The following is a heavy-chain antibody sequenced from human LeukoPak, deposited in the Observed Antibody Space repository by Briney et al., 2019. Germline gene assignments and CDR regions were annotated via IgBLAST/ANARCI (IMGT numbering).Heavy chain of an antibody. CDR1: GYTFTSYG. J-gene: IGHJ6*02. CDR3: ATDRLLITMVRGVGYYGMDV. V-gene: IGHV1-18*01. D-gene: IGHD3-10*01. Sequence: ASVTVSCKASGYTFTSYGISWVRQAPGQGLEWMGWISAYNGNTNYAQKLQGRVTMTTDTSTSTAYMELRSLRSDDTAVYYCATDRLLITMVRGVGYYGMDVWGQGTTVTVSS. CDR2: ISAYNGNT.